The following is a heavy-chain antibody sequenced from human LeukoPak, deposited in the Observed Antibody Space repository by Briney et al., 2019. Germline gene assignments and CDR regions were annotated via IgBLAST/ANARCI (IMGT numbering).Heavy chain of an antibody. D-gene: IGHD3-22*01. V-gene: IGHV3-33*01. Sequence: GRSLRLSCAASGFTFSSYGMHWVRQAPGKGLEWVAVIWYDGSNKYYADSVKGRFTISRDNSKNTLYLQMNSLRAEDTAVYYCARGATGGSGYYSGLPGDYWGQGTLVTVSS. J-gene: IGHJ4*02. CDR3: ARGATGGSGYYSGLPGDY. CDR2: IWYDGSNK. CDR1: GFTFSSYG.